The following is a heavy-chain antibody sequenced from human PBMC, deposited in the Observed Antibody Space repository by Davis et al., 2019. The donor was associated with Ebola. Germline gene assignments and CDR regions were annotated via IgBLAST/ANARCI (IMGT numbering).Heavy chain of an antibody. J-gene: IGHJ4*02. D-gene: IGHD5-24*01. CDR2: IYYSGST. CDR3: AGTLQFFDY. CDR1: GGSISSYY. Sequence: PSETLSLTCTVSGGSISSYYWSWIRQPPGKGLEWIGYIYYSGSTNYNPSLKSRVTISVDKSKNQFSLKLSSVTAADTAVYYCAGTLQFFDYWGQGTLVTVSS. V-gene: IGHV4-59*08.